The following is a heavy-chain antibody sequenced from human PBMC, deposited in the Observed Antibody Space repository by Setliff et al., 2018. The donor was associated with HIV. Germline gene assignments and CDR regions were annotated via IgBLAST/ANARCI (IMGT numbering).Heavy chain of an antibody. V-gene: IGHV1-69*13. D-gene: IGHD1-26*01. Sequence: AASVKVSCKSSGGTFSSYGVTWVRQAPGQGLEWMGGVIPLFGTEKVAQKFQGRVTITADESTNTAYMELSSLRSEDTAIYYCATEGAGGSYQRASALDVWGQGTMVTVSS. CDR2: VIPLFGTE. J-gene: IGHJ3*01. CDR3: ATEGAGGSYQRASALDV. CDR1: GGTFSSYG.